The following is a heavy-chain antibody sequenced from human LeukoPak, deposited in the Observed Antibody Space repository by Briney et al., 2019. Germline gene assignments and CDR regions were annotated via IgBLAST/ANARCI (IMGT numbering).Heavy chain of an antibody. J-gene: IGHJ4*02. V-gene: IGHV3-66*01. CDR3: ARMSGYSYGLYYFDY. Sequence: GGSLRLSCAASGFTVSSNYMSWVRQAPGKGLEWVSVIYSGGSTYYADCVKGRFTISRDNSKNTLYLQMNSLRAEDTAEYYCARMSGYSYGLYYFDYWGQGTLVTVSS. CDR2: IYSGGST. D-gene: IGHD5-18*01. CDR1: GFTVSSNY.